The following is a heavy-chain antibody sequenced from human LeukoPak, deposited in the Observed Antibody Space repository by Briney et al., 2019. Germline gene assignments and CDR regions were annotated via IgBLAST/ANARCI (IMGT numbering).Heavy chain of an antibody. J-gene: IGHJ4*02. CDR1: GFTFSSYA. Sequence: GGSLRLSCAASGFTFSSYAMSWVRQAPGKGLEWVAVIWYDGSNKYYADSVKGRFTISRDNSKNTLYLQMNSLRAEDTAVYYCARDKVAARPLFWGSLDYWGQGTLVTVSS. CDR2: IWYDGSNK. V-gene: IGHV3-33*08. D-gene: IGHD6-6*01. CDR3: ARDKVAARPLFWGSLDY.